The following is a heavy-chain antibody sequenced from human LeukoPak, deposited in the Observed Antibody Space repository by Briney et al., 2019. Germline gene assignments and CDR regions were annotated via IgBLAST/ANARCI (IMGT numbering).Heavy chain of an antibody. CDR2: INHSGST. CDR3: ARERHNDILTGYYLNSFDY. CDR1: GGSFSGYY. J-gene: IGHJ4*02. V-gene: IGHV4-34*01. D-gene: IGHD3-9*01. Sequence: SETLSLTCAVYGGSFSGYYWSWIRQPPGKGLEWIGEINHSGSTNYNPSLKSRVTISVDTPKNQFPLKLSSVTAADTAVYYCARERHNDILTGYYLNSFDYWGQGTLVTVSS.